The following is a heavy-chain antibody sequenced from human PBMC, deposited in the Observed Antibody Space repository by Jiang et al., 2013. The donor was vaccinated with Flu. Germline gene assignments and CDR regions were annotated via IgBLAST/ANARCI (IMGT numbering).Heavy chain of an antibody. V-gene: IGHV6-1*01. J-gene: IGHJ2*01. D-gene: IGHD6-13*01. CDR1: GDSVSSNSAA. Sequence: SGDSVSSNSAAWNWIRQSPSRGLEWLGRTYYRSKWYNDYAVSVKSRITINPDTSKNQFSLQLNSVTPEDTAVYYCARGTYSSSWMRNWYFDLWGRGTLVTVSS. CDR3: ARGTYSSSWMRNWYFDL. CDR2: TYYRSKWYN.